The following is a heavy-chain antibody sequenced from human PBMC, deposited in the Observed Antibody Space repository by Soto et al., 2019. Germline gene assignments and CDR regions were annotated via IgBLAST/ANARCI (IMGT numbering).Heavy chain of an antibody. J-gene: IGHJ6*02. CDR3: ANVLNLAAGGPRGYGRFDV. CDR1: GFTFSIYP. Sequence: QVQLVESGGGVVQPGRSLRLSCAASGFTFSIYPMHWVRQAPGKGLEWVAFISCDGNRIFYADSVKGRFTISRDNSNNTVYLKMNTLRPQDAGLYLCANVLNLAAGGPRGYGRFDVWGQGTTVIVS. V-gene: IGHV3-30-3*01. CDR2: ISCDGNRI. D-gene: IGHD5-12*01.